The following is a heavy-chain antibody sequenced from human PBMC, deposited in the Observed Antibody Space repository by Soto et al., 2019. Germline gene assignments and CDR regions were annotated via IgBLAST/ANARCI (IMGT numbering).Heavy chain of an antibody. CDR3: AKDWVYDILTGYYKAWDYFDY. D-gene: IGHD3-9*01. CDR2: ISGSGRST. CDR1: GFTFSSYA. Sequence: GGSLRLSCAASGFTFSSYAMSWVRQAPGKGLEWVSAISGSGRSTYYADSVKGRFTISRDNSKNTLYLQMNSLRAEDTAVYYCAKDWVYDILTGYYKAWDYFDYWGQGTLVTVSS. J-gene: IGHJ4*02. V-gene: IGHV3-23*01.